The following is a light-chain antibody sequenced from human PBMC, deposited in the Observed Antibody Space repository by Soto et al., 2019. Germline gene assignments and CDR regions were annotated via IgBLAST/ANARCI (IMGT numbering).Light chain of an antibody. CDR1: QSISSW. V-gene: IGKV1-5*03. Sequence: DIQMTQSPSTLSASVGDRVTITCRASQSISSWLAWYQHKPGKAPNLLIYKASSLESGVPSRFRGSGSGTEFTLTVISLQPDDFAAYYCQQYHSYPLTFGGGTKVDIK. CDR2: KAS. J-gene: IGKJ4*01. CDR3: QQYHSYPLT.